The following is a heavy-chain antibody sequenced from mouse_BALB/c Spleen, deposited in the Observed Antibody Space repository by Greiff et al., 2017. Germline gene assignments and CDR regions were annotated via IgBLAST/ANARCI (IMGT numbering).Heavy chain of an antibody. Sequence: VQLQQSGAELVKPGASVKLSCTASGFNFKDSYMHWVKQRPEQGLEWIGRIDPANGNTKYDPKFQGKATITADTSSNTAYLQLSSLTSEDTAVYYSARDGNYLFAYWGQGTLVTVSA. CDR1: GFNFKDSY. CDR2: IDPANGNT. J-gene: IGHJ3*01. CDR3: ARDGNYLFAY. V-gene: IGHV14-3*02. D-gene: IGHD2-1*01.